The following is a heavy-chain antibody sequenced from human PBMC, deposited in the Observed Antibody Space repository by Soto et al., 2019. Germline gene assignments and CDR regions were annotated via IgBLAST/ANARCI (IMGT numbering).Heavy chain of an antibody. CDR3: ARDGTEYYGEYYDY. CDR1: GFTFSDYY. V-gene: IGHV3-11*01. D-gene: IGHD4-17*01. Sequence: GGSLRLSCATSGFTFSDYYMSWIRQAPGKGLEWVSYIGTRGNTKYYADSVRGRFTISRDNAKNSLYLQMNSLRADDTAVYYCARDGTEYYGEYYDYWGQGIPVTVS. CDR2: IGTRGNTK. J-gene: IGHJ4*02.